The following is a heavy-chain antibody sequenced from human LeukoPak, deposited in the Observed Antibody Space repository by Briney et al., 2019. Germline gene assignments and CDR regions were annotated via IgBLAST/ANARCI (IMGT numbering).Heavy chain of an antibody. CDR1: RFTFSSYA. V-gene: IGHV3-23*01. CDR2: ISNSGGST. CDR3: ARGKGITVSSFDY. J-gene: IGHJ4*02. D-gene: IGHD6-19*01. Sequence: GGSLRLSCAASRFTFSSYAMSWVRQAPGKGLEWVSGISNSGGSTYYANSVKGRFTISRNNSKNPLYLQMNSLSAEGTAVYYCARGKGITVSSFDYWGQGTLVTVSS.